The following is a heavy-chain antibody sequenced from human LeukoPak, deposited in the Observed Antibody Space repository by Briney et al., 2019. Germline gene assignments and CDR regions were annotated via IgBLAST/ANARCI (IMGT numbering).Heavy chain of an antibody. CDR2: IYSGGST. Sequence: GGSLRLSRAASGFTVSSNYMSWVRQAPGKGLEWVSVIYSGGSTYYADSVEGRFTISRDNSKNTLYLQMNSLRAEDTAVYYCARDTLFDYWGQGTLVTVSP. J-gene: IGHJ4*02. V-gene: IGHV3-66*01. CDR3: ARDTLFDY. CDR1: GFTVSSNY.